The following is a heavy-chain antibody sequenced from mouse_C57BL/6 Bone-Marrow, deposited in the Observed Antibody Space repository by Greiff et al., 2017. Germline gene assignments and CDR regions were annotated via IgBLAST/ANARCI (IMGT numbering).Heavy chain of an antibody. D-gene: IGHD3-3*01. Sequence: EVQLQQSGAELVRPGASVKLSCTASGFNIKDYYMHWVKQRPEQGLEWIGRIDPEDGDPENAPKFQGKATMTADTSSNTAYLQLSSLTSEDTAVYYCTTIGDSSPYYAMDYWGQGTSVTVSS. CDR2: IDPEDGDP. CDR3: TTIGDSSPYYAMDY. CDR1: GFNIKDYY. V-gene: IGHV14-1*01. J-gene: IGHJ4*01.